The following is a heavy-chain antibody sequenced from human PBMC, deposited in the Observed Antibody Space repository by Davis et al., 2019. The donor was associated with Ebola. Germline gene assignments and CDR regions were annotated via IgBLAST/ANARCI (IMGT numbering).Heavy chain of an antibody. V-gene: IGHV5-51*01. D-gene: IGHD3-22*01. CDR2: IYPGDSDT. Sequence: GESLKISCKGSGYSFTSYWIGWVRQMPGKGLEWMGIIYPGDSDTRYSPSFQGQVTISADKSISTAYLQWSSLKASDTAMYYCARHIHYDSSGWFYYYYGMDVWGKGTTVTVSS. CDR1: GYSFTSYW. CDR3: ARHIHYDSSGWFYYYYGMDV. J-gene: IGHJ6*04.